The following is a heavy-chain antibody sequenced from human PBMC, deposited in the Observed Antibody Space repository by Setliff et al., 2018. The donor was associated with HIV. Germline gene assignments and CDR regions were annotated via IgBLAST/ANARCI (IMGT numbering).Heavy chain of an antibody. V-gene: IGHV4-39*07. CDR2: IHYTGTG. CDR3: ARFCAYGSCPDV. J-gene: IGHJ6*03. Sequence: PSETLSLTCTVSPVSISSTSYYWVWIRQPPGKGLEWIGNIHYTGTGFYNPALRSRVTISVDTSKNQFSLKMNSVTAADAAVYYCARFCAYGSCPDVWGKGTTVTV. D-gene: IGHD2-15*01. CDR1: PVSISSTSYY.